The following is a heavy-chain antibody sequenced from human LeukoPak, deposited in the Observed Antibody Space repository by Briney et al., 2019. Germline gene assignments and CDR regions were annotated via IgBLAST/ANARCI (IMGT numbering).Heavy chain of an antibody. CDR2: IYHSGST. Sequence: SETLSLTCTVSGGSISSYYWSWIRQPPGKGLEWIGYIYHSGSTNYNPSLKSRVTISVDTSKNQFSLKLSSVTAADTAVYYRARSLKGAGMDVWGKGTTVTVSS. CDR3: ARSLKGAGMDV. CDR1: GGSISSYY. D-gene: IGHD3-16*01. J-gene: IGHJ6*04. V-gene: IGHV4-59*01.